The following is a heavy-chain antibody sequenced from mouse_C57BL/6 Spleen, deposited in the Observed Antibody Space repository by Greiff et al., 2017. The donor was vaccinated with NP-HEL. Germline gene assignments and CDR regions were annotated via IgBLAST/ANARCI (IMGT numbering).Heavy chain of an antibody. CDR3: ARIYDSYWYFDV. Sequence: QVQLKQPGAELVMPGASVKLSCKASGYTFTSYWMHWVKQRPGQGLEWIGEIDPSDSYTNYNQKFKGKSTLTVDKSSSTAYMQLSSLTSEDSAVYYCARIYDSYWYFDVWGTGTTVTVSS. D-gene: IGHD2-12*01. J-gene: IGHJ1*03. CDR2: IDPSDSYT. V-gene: IGHV1-69*01. CDR1: GYTFTSYW.